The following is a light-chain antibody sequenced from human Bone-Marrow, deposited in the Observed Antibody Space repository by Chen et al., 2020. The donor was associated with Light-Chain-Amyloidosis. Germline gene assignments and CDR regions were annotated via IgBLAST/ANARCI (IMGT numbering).Light chain of an antibody. CDR1: DLPTKY. CDR2: RDT. V-gene: IGLV3-25*03. CDR3: QSADSSGTYEVI. J-gene: IGLJ2*01. Sequence: SYELPQPPSLSVSPGQTPRITCSGDDLPTKYAYWYQQKPGQAPVLVIHRDTERPSGISERFSGSSSGTTATLTISGVQAEDEADYHCQSADSSGTYEVIFGGGTKLTVL.